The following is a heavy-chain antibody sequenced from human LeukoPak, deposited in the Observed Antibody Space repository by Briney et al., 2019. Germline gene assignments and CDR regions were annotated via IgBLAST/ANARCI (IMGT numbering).Heavy chain of an antibody. V-gene: IGHV3-9*01. J-gene: IGHJ4*02. Sequence: GGSLRLSCAASGFTFDDYAMHWVRQAPGKGLEWVSGISWNSGSIGYADSVKGRFTISRDNTKNSLYLQMNSLRAEDTALYYCAKDLVPYYYDSSPSADWGQGTLVTVSS. CDR3: AKDLVPYYYDSSPSAD. CDR2: ISWNSGSI. CDR1: GFTFDDYA. D-gene: IGHD3-22*01.